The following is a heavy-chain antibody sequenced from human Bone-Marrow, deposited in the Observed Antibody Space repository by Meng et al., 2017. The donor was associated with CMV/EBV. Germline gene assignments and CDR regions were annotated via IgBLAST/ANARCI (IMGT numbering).Heavy chain of an antibody. CDR1: GGVTRTSSYY. D-gene: IGHD6-13*01. CDR2: IYYNGNT. V-gene: IGHV4-39*07. Sequence: SETLSLTCIVSGGVTRTSSYYWGWIRQPPGKGLEWIGCIYYNGNTYYNPSLKSRVTISLDTSKNQFSLKLSSVTAADTAVYYCARDRYSAAPGIAAAGTVSYYYYYGMDVWGQGTTVTVSS. J-gene: IGHJ6*02. CDR3: ARDRYSAAPGIAAAGTVSYYYYYGMDV.